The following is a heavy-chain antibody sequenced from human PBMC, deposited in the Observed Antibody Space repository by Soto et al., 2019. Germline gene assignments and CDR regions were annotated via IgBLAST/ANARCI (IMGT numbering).Heavy chain of an antibody. J-gene: IGHJ6*02. V-gene: IGHV1-8*01. CDR3: ARGYAAHYYYGMDV. CDR1: GYTFTSYD. Sequence: ASVKVSCKASGYTFTSYDINWVRQATGQGLEWMGWMNPNSGNTGYAQKFQGRVTMTRNTSISTAYMELSSLRSEDTAVYYCARGYAAHYYYGMDVRGQGTTVTVSS. CDR2: MNPNSGNT. D-gene: IGHD6-25*01.